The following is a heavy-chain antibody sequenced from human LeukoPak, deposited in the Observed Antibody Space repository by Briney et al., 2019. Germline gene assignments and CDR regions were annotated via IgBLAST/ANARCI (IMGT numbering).Heavy chain of an antibody. D-gene: IGHD6-13*01. CDR2: ISYDGSNK. J-gene: IGHJ4*02. CDR1: GFTFSSYA. Sequence: GGSLRLSCAASGFTFSSYAMHWVRQAPGKGLEWVAVISYDGSNKYYADSVKGQFTISRDNSKNTLYPQMNSLRAEDTAVYYCARRGLIAAAGIRIMDYWGQGTLVTVSS. V-gene: IGHV3-30-3*01. CDR3: ARRGLIAAAGIRIMDY.